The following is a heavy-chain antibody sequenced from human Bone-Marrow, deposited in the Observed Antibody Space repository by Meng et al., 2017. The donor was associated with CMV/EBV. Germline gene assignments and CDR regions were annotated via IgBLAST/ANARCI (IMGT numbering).Heavy chain of an antibody. V-gene: IGHV5-51*01. CDR2: IYPGDSDT. J-gene: IGHJ5*02. CDR1: GYSFTSYW. Sequence: GESLKISCKGSGYSFTSYWIGWVRQMPGKGLEWMGIIYPGDSDTRYSPSFQGQVTISADKSISTAYLQWSSLKAPDTAMYYWARQFGVPTAWFDPWGQGTLVTVSS. CDR3: ARQFGVPTAWFDP. D-gene: IGHD3-3*01.